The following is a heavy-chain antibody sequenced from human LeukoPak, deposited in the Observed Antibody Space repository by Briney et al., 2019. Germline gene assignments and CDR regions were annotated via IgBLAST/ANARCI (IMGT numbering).Heavy chain of an antibody. Sequence: SETLSLTCTVSGGSISSSSYYWGWIRQPPGKGLEWIGSIYYSGSTYYNPSLKSRVTLSLDTPKTQFSLKLSSVTAADTAVYYCARGGNYYGSGSPISYWGQGTLVTVSS. CDR2: IYYSGST. V-gene: IGHV4-39*07. D-gene: IGHD3-10*01. J-gene: IGHJ4*02. CDR3: ARGGNYYGSGSPISY. CDR1: GGSISSSSYY.